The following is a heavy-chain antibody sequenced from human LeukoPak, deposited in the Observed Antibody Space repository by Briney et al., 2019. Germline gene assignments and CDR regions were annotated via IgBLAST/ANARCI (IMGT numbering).Heavy chain of an antibody. CDR3: AKDLGSGWFDYYYGMDV. D-gene: IGHD6-19*01. J-gene: IGHJ6*02. Sequence: PGGSLRLSCAASGFTFSSYAMSWARQAPGKGLEWVSAISGSGGSTYYADSVKGRFTISRDNSKNTLYLQMNSLRAEDTAVYYCAKDLGSGWFDYYYGMDVWGQGTTVTVSS. CDR2: ISGSGGST. V-gene: IGHV3-23*01. CDR1: GFTFSSYA.